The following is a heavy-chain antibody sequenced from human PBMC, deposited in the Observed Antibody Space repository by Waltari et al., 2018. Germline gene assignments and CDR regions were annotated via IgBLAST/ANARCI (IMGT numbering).Heavy chain of an antibody. CDR3: ANPFYNWDDPLHS. J-gene: IGHJ1*01. Sequence: EVQPLESGGGLAQPGGSLRLSCQASGFTSVTHAINWVRQAPGKGLEWVSSISVSDATYYADSVKGRFTISRDYSDNTVYLQMDSLRADDTAVYFCANPFYNWDDPLHSWGQGTPVTVSS. CDR2: ISVSDAT. CDR1: GFTSVTHA. V-gene: IGHV3-23*01. D-gene: IGHD1-20*01.